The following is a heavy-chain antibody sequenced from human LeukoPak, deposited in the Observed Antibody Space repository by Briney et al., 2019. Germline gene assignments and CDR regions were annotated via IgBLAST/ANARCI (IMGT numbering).Heavy chain of an antibody. D-gene: IGHD2-15*01. V-gene: IGHV4-39*01. J-gene: IGHJ6*03. CDR1: GGSISSRSYY. Sequence: SETLSLTCTVSGGSISSRSYYWGWIRQPPGKGLEWIGSIYYSGSTYYNPSLQSRVTISVDTSKNQFSLKLNSVTAADAAVYYCASFYCSGGSCYQYFSYYYMDVWGKGTTVTISS. CDR3: ASFYCSGGSCYQYFSYYYMDV. CDR2: IYYSGST.